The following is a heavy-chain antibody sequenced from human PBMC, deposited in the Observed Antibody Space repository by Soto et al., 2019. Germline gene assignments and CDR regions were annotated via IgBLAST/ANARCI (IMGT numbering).Heavy chain of an antibody. CDR3: ARGGYCSGGSCYDKDYYYYGMDV. J-gene: IGHJ6*02. Sequence: ASVKVSCKASGYILSSYNMHWVRQAPGQGLEWMGIINPSGGRTSYAQKFQDRVTMTRDTSTSTVYMELSSLRSEDTAVYYCARGGYCSGGSCYDKDYYYYGMDVWGQGTTVTVSS. D-gene: IGHD2-15*01. V-gene: IGHV1-46*01. CDR1: GYILSSYN. CDR2: INPSGGRT.